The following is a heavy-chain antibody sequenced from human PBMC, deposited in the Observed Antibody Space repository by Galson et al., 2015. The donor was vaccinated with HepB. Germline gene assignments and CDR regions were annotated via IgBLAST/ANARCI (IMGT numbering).Heavy chain of an antibody. CDR3: ARGAKQQLYASDFDY. CDR2: TYYRSKWYN. CDR1: GDSVSSKSAA. J-gene: IGHJ4*02. Sequence: CAISGDSVSSKSAAWNWIRQSPSRGHEWLGRTYYRSKWYNDYAVSVKSRITINPDTSTNQISLQLNSVTPEDTAVYYCARGAKQQLYASDFDYWGQGTLVTVPS. D-gene: IGHD6-13*01. V-gene: IGHV6-1*01.